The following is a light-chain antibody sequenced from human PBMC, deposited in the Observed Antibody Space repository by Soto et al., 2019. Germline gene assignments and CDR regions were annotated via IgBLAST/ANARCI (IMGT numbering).Light chain of an antibody. CDR1: QSVSSSY. CDR2: DAS. V-gene: IGKV3-20*01. J-gene: IGKJ5*01. CDR3: QQYGRSSIT. Sequence: MVFTQYTRTLSFSPGERATPSCMASQSVSSSYLAWYQQRPGQAPRLLIYDASSRATGIPDRFRGSGSGTDFTLTISRLEPEDFAVYYCQQYGRSSITFGQGTRLAIK.